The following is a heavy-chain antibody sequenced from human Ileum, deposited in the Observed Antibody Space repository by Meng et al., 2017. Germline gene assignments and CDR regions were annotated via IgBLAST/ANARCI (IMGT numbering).Heavy chain of an antibody. J-gene: IGHJ4*02. CDR3: AKDPDELDS. CDR1: GFIFSSSG. V-gene: IGHV3-23*04. Sequence: LVEVGGGLVQPGGSLILSCAASGFIFSSSGMNWVRQAPGKGLEWVSSISSSARNTYYADSVMGRFTISRDNSKNTVYLQMTSLRVEDTAVYYCAKDPDELDSWGQGTLVTVSS. CDR2: ISSSARNT.